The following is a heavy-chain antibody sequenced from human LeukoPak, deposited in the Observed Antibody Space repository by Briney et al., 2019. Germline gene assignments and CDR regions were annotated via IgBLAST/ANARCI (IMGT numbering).Heavy chain of an antibody. CDR1: GFTFSTYA. V-gene: IGHV3-30*02. CDR3: AKISGSAESNFDY. D-gene: IGHD3-3*01. J-gene: IGHJ4*02. CDR2: IWPDGSKK. Sequence: SGGSLRLSCAASGFTFSTYAMHWVRQAPGKGLEWVAFIWPDGSKKYYADSVKGRFAISRENSKNTVYLQMNDLRPEDTALYFCAKISGSAESNFDYWGQGTLLTVSS.